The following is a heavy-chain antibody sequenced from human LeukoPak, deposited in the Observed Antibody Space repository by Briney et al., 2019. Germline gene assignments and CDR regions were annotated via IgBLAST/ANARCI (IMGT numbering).Heavy chain of an antibody. V-gene: IGHV3-23*01. CDR3: AKTSWDYDFWSGYQDAFDI. D-gene: IGHD3-3*01. CDR1: GFTFSTYA. J-gene: IGHJ3*02. Sequence: PGGSLRLSCAASGFTFSTYALSWVRQAPGKGLEWVSAISGGITYYADSVKGRFTISRDNSKNTLYLQMNSLRAEDTAVYYCAKTSWDYDFWSGYQDAFDIWGQGTMVTVSS. CDR2: ISGGIT.